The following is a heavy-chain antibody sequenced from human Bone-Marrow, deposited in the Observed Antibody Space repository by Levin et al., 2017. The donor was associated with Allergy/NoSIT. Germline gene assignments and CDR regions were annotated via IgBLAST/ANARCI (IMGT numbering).Heavy chain of an antibody. J-gene: IGHJ1*01. CDR3: AKLGYFDYWSGSDPN. CDR1: GYNFKFDA. Sequence: SVKVSCKTSGYNFKFDAISWVRQAPGQGLEWLGRVIPIMDVAHYAQKFQGRLTITADKSTSTAYLELISLKSEDTAVYYCAKLGYFDYWSGSDPNWGQGTQVIVSA. V-gene: IGHV1-69*04. D-gene: IGHD3-3*01. CDR2: VIPIMDVA.